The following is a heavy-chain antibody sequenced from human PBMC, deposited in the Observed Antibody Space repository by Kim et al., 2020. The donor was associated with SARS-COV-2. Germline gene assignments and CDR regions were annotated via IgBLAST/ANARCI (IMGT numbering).Heavy chain of an antibody. Sequence: YHAASRKGRFTLTRDKSKNTLYLQMNSLRAEDTAVYYCAKEELLALDYWGQGTLVTVSS. J-gene: IGHJ4*02. V-gene: IGHV3-33*03. CDR3: AKEELLALDY. D-gene: IGHD6-19*01.